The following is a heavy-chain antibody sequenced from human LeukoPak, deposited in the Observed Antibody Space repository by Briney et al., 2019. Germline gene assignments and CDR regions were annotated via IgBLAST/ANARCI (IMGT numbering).Heavy chain of an antibody. CDR3: ARSMAAADY. Sequence: GGSLRLSCGASGFTFSTYGMQWVRQAPGKGLEWVAVMWYDGSKKYYADSVKGRFTVSRDNSKNTLYLEMNSLRDEDTAVYYCARSMAAADYWGQGTLVTVSS. J-gene: IGHJ4*02. CDR1: GFTFSTYG. V-gene: IGHV3-33*01. CDR2: MWYDGSKK. D-gene: IGHD6-13*01.